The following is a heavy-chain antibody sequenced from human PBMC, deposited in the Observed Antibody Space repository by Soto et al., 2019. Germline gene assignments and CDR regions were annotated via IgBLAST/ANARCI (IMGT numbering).Heavy chain of an antibody. CDR1: GFTFSDYY. CDR2: ISSSSSYT. V-gene: IGHV3-11*06. Sequence: GGSLRLSCAASGFTFSDYYMSWIRQAPGKGLEWVSYISSSSSYTNYADSVKGRFTISRDNAKNSLYLQMNSLRAEDTAVYYCARPVQGTTATATYYYYYGMDVWGQGTTVTVSS. J-gene: IGHJ6*02. CDR3: ARPVQGTTATATYYYYYGMDV. D-gene: IGHD4-17*01.